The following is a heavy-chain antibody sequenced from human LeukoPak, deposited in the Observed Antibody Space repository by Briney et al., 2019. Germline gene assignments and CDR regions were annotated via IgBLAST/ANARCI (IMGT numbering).Heavy chain of an antibody. Sequence: GGSLRLSCAASGFTFSDYYMGWIRQAPGKGLEWVSYISSSGSTIYYADSVKGRFTISRDNAKNSLYLQMNSLRAEDTAVYYCAREISGERTYYFDYWGQGTLVTVSS. D-gene: IGHD1-26*01. CDR2: ISSSGSTI. CDR3: AREISGERTYYFDY. V-gene: IGHV3-11*01. CDR1: GFTFSDYY. J-gene: IGHJ4*02.